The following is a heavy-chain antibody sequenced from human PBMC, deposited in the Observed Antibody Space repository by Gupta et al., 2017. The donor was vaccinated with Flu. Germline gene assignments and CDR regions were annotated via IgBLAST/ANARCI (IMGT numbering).Heavy chain of an antibody. V-gene: IGHV1-69*02. CDR1: GGTFSSYT. J-gene: IGHJ5*02. Sequence: QVQLVQSGAEVKKPGSSVKVSCKASGGTFSSYTISWVRQAPGQGLEWMGRIIPILGIANYAQKFQGRVTITADKSTSTAYMELSSLRSEDTAVYYCARGEFVEYCSGGSCYPNWFDPWGQGTLVTVSS. D-gene: IGHD2-15*01. CDR3: ARGEFVEYCSGGSCYPNWFDP. CDR2: IIPILGIA.